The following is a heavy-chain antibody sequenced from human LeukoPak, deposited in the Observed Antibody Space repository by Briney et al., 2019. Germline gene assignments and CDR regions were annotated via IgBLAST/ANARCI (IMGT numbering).Heavy chain of an antibody. Sequence: PGGSLRLSCAASGLTFSSYAVSWVRQAPGKGLEWVSGIGGSGAGTYYADSVKGRFTISRDNSKNTLYLQMNSLRAEDTAVYYCATRMVGATTYFNYWGQGTLVTVSS. CDR2: IGGSGAGT. V-gene: IGHV3-23*01. J-gene: IGHJ4*02. CDR3: ATRMVGATTYFNY. D-gene: IGHD1-26*01. CDR1: GLTFSSYA.